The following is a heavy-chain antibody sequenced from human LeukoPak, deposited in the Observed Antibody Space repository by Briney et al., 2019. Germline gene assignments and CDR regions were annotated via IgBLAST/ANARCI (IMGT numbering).Heavy chain of an antibody. CDR3: ARSRYYDFWSGYLSDWDY. V-gene: IGHV3-21*01. D-gene: IGHD3-3*01. J-gene: IGHJ4*02. Sequence: GGSLRLSCAASGFTFSSYSMNWVRQAPGKGLEWVSSISSSSSYIYYADSVKDRFTISRDNAKNSLYLQMNSLRAEDTAVYYCARSRYYDFWSGYLSDWDYWGQGTLVTVSS. CDR1: GFTFSSYS. CDR2: ISSSSSYI.